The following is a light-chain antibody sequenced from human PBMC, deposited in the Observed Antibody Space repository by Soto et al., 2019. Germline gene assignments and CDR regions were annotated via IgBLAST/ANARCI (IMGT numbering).Light chain of an antibody. CDR1: QSVSSY. Sequence: EIVLTQSPATLSLSPGERATLSCRASQSVSSYLAWYQQKPGQAPRLLIYDASNRATGIPARFSGSGSGTDFTLTISSLEPDDVAVYYCQQRSNGPPTFGQGTKLEIK. V-gene: IGKV3-11*01. J-gene: IGKJ2*01. CDR3: QQRSNGPPT. CDR2: DAS.